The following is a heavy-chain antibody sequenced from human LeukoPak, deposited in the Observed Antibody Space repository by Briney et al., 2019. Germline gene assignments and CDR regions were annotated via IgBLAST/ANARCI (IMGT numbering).Heavy chain of an antibody. V-gene: IGHV4-34*01. D-gene: IGHD6-13*01. J-gene: IGHJ5*02. CDR2: INHSGST. CDR3: ARSPSIAATGNWFDP. CDR1: GGSFSAYY. Sequence: SETLSLTCAVYGGSFSAYYWSWIRQPPGKGLEWIGEINHSGSTNYNPSLKSRVTISVDTSKNQFSLKLSSVTAADTAVYYCARSPSIAATGNWFDPWGQGTLVTVSS.